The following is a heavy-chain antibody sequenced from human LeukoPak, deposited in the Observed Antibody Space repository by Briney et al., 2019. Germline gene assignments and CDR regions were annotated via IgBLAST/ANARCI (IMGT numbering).Heavy chain of an antibody. D-gene: IGHD2-8*02. CDR2: IKSDGTSA. V-gene: IGHV3-74*01. CDR1: TSTGLVW. Sequence: GGSLRLACAASTSTGLVWMDWVRKAPGKGLVWVARIKSDGTSANYADSVRGRFTISRDDAKNTLYLLMNSLGDEDTAVYYCGILPPGYWGQGTQVTVS. J-gene: IGHJ4*02. CDR3: GILPPGY.